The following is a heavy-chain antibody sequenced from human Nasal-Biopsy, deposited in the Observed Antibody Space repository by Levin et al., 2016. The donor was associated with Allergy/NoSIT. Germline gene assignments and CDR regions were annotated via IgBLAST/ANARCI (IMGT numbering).Heavy chain of an antibody. CDR3: ARRTCTNINCYFVY. Sequence: SETLSLTCTVSGGSISGYYWTWVRQPAGKGLSSIGRIYSTGSTNFNPSLRGRVSMSVDTSKNQVYLKVTSVTAADTAMYYCARRTCTNINCYFVYWGQGTMVTVSS. CDR2: IYSTGST. D-gene: IGHD2-8*01. CDR1: GGSISGYY. V-gene: IGHV4-4*07. J-gene: IGHJ4*02.